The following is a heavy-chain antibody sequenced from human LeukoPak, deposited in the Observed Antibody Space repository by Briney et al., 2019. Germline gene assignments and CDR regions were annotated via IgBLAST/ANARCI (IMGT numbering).Heavy chain of an antibody. D-gene: IGHD1-26*01. J-gene: IGHJ4*02. V-gene: IGHV4-38-2*02. Sequence: SETLSLTCTVSGYSISSGYYWGWIRQPPGKGLEWIGSIYHSGSTYYNPSLKSRVTISVDTSKNQFSLKLSSVTAADTAVYYCARDRSGGSYYRSFDYWGQGTLVTVSS. CDR2: IYHSGST. CDR3: ARDRSGGSYYRSFDY. CDR1: GYSISSGYY.